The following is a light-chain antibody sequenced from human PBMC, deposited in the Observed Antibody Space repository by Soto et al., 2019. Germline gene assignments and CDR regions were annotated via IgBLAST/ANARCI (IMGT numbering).Light chain of an antibody. J-gene: IGKJ1*01. CDR3: QNYCGYPT. Sequence: DIQVTQSPSTLAASVGDRVTITCRATQSIDVWLAWYQQKPGEAPKLLMSKASTLESGVPSRFSGSGSGTEFTLTISSLQPDDFAVYYCQNYCGYPTFGQGTKVEIK. CDR1: QSIDVW. V-gene: IGKV1-5*03. CDR2: KAS.